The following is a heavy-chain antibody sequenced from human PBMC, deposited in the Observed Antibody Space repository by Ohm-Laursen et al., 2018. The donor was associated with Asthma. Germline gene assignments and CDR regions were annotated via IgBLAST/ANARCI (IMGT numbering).Heavy chain of an antibody. CDR2: IIPIFGTA. Sequence: GASVKVSCKALGGTFSTSVIGWVRQAPGQGLEWVGGIIPIFGTANYAQKFQGRVTITADESTSTAYMELSSLRSEDTAVYYCARHYYDSSGPFWYFDYWGQGTLVTVSS. V-gene: IGHV1-69*13. J-gene: IGHJ4*02. CDR3: ARHYYDSSGPFWYFDY. D-gene: IGHD3-22*01. CDR1: GGTFSTSV.